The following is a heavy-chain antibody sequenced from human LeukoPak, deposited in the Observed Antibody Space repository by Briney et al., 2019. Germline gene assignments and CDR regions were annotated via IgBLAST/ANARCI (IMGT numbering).Heavy chain of an antibody. CDR3: ARGQYCSTTTCYSARRYFDF. D-gene: IGHD2-2*01. V-gene: IGHV4-34*01. CDR2: INDSGST. J-gene: IGHJ4*02. CDR1: GGAFSNYF. Sequence: PSETLSLTCAVSGGAFSNYFWTWIRQPPGKGLEWIAEINDSGSTNSNSSLRSRVAISVDTSKNQFSLRLTPVTAADTAVYYCARGQYCSTTTCYSARRYFDFWGQETLVTVSP.